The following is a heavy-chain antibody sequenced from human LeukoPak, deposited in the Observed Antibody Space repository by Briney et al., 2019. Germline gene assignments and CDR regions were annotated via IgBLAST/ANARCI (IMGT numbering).Heavy chain of an antibody. V-gene: IGHV1-8*01. CDR3: ARDTSYYYGSGSYYNFDY. Sequence: ASVKVSCKASRYTFTNYDLNWVRQAPGQGLEWMGWMNPTSGNTGYAQKFQGRVTMTTDTSTSTAYMELRSLRSDDTAVYYCARDTSYYYGSGSYYNFDYWGQGTLVTVSS. J-gene: IGHJ4*02. D-gene: IGHD3-10*01. CDR1: RYTFTNYD. CDR2: MNPTSGNT.